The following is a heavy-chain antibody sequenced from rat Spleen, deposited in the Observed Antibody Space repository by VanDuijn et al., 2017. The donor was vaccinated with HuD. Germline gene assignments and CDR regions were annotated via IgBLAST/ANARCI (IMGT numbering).Heavy chain of an antibody. CDR2: ISTGGGNT. V-gene: IGHV5S13*01. D-gene: IGHD1-10*01. CDR1: GFTFSNYD. Sequence: EVQLVESDGGLVQPGGSLKLSCAASGFTFSNYDMAWVRQAPTKGLEWIASISTGGGNTYYRDSVKGRFTISRDNAKNTLYLQMDSLRSEDTATYYCARQITTRDYFDYWGQGVMVTVSS. J-gene: IGHJ2*01. CDR3: ARQITTRDYFDY.